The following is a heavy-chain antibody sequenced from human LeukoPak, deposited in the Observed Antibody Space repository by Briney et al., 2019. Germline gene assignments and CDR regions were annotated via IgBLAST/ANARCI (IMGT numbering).Heavy chain of an antibody. D-gene: IGHD2-8*01. CDR3: TKDVSNFIGASDA. CDR1: GFVFSSDA. Sequence: GGSLRLSCAASGFVFSSDAMTWVRQTPGKGLEWVSTIDISGDRRNYADSVKGRFTISRDNSRNALYLQVNSLRVEDTAIYYCTKDVSNFIGASDAWGQGTMVTVSS. V-gene: IGHV3-23*01. J-gene: IGHJ3*01. CDR2: IDISGDRR.